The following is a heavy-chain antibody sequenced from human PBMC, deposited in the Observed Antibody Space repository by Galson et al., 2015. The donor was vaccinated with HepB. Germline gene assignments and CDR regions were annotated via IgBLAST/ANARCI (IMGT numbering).Heavy chain of an antibody. Sequence: QSGAEVKKPGESLRISCKGSGYSFTSYWISWVRQMPGKGLEWMGRIDPSDSYTNYSPSFQGHVTISADKSISTAYLQWSSLKASDTAMYYCARHGTVDYFDSSGYHPLDYWGQGTLVTVSS. V-gene: IGHV5-10-1*01. CDR1: GYSFTSYW. J-gene: IGHJ4*02. CDR3: ARHGTVDYFDSSGYHPLDY. CDR2: IDPSDSYT. D-gene: IGHD3-22*01.